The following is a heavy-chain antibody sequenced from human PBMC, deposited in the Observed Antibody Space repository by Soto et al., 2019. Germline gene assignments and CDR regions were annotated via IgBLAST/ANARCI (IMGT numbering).Heavy chain of an antibody. J-gene: IGHJ6*02. Sequence: QVQLQESGPGLVKPSQTLSLTCTVSGGSISSGGYYWSWIRQHPGKGLEWIGYIYYSGSTYFNPSLQSRVTISIDTSKNQFSLKLSSVTAADTAVYYCARESSTVTTGGDYYYGMDVWGQGTTVTVSS. CDR1: GGSISSGGYY. D-gene: IGHD4-17*01. CDR2: IYYSGST. CDR3: ARESSTVTTGGDYYYGMDV. V-gene: IGHV4-31*03.